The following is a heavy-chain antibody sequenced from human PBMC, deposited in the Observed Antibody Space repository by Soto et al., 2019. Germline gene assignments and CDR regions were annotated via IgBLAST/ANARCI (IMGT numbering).Heavy chain of an antibody. D-gene: IGHD6-19*01. CDR2: IYSSGST. J-gene: IGHJ4*02. Sequence: SETLSLTCTVSGGSISSYYWNWIRQPPGKGLEWIGYIYSSGSTNYNPSLKSRLSMSVDTSKNQFSLNLTSVTAADTAVYYCARFGSIAVTRFDYWGQGVLVTVSS. CDR1: GGSISSYY. CDR3: ARFGSIAVTRFDY. V-gene: IGHV4-59*08.